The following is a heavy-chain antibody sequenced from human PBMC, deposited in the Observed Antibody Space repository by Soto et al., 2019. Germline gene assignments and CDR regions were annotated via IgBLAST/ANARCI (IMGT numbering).Heavy chain of an antibody. J-gene: IGHJ4*02. Sequence: SETLSLTCAVYGGSFSGYYWSWIRQPPGKGLEWIGEINHSGSTNYNPSLKSRVTISVDTSKNQFSLKLSSVTAADTAVYYCARESDDYGDSWGQGTLVTVSS. D-gene: IGHD4-17*01. CDR2: INHSGST. CDR3: ARESDDYGDS. CDR1: GGSFSGYY. V-gene: IGHV4-34*01.